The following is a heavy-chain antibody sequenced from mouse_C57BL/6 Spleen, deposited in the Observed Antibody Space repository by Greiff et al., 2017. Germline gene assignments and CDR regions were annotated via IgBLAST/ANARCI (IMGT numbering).Heavy chain of an antibody. CDR1: GYAFSSYW. CDR2: IYPGDGDT. J-gene: IGHJ3*01. CDR3: TTIPLYYYGSSPWFAY. Sequence: VQLQQSGAELVKPGASVKISCKASGYAFSSYWMNWVKQRPGKGLEWIGQIYPGDGDTNYNGKFKGKATLTADKSSSTAYMQLSSLTSEDSAVYYCTTIPLYYYGSSPWFAYWGQGTLVTVSA. V-gene: IGHV1-80*01. D-gene: IGHD1-1*01.